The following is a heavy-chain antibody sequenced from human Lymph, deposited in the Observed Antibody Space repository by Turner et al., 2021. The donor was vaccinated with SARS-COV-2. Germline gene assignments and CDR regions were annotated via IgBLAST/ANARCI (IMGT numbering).Heavy chain of an antibody. Sequence: VQLVESGGGVVQPGRCLCLSCAASGFTFSSYAMHWVRQAPGQGLEWLALISYDGTKKYYADSVKGRFTISRDNSKNTLYLQMTSLRPEDTAVYYCAGGGYSSFDYWGQGTLVTVSS. V-gene: IGHV3-30-3*01. CDR3: AGGGYSSFDY. CDR1: GFTFSSYA. D-gene: IGHD6-13*01. CDR2: ISYDGTKK. J-gene: IGHJ4*02.